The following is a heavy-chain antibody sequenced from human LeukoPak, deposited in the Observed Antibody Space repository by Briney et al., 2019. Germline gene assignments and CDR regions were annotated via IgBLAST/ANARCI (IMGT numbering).Heavy chain of an antibody. CDR2: IIPMSGPE. J-gene: IGHJ6*03. CDR3: AGGMDRRSGTSTTRYGRSFYFYMDV. D-gene: IGHD2-2*01. Sequence: SVKVSCKASGYSFASYGIIWVRQAPGQGLEWMGGIIPMSGPEPSAQKFQDRVAITADESTTTTYMELSSLTSDDTAVYYCAGGMDRRSGTSTTRYGRSFYFYMDVWGNGSTVTVSS. CDR1: GYSFASYG. V-gene: IGHV1-69*13.